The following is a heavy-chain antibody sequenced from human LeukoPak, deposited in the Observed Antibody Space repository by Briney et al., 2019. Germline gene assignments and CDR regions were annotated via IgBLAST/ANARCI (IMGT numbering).Heavy chain of an antibody. D-gene: IGHD3-10*01. J-gene: IGHJ4*02. V-gene: IGHV4-4*07. CDR3: ARHFHYYGSGSYLAY. CDR1: GGSISSYY. Sequence: SETLSLACTVSGGSISSYYWSWIRQPAGKGLEWIGRIYTSGSTNYNPSLKSRVTMAVDTSKNQFSLKLSSVTAADTAVYYCARHFHYYGSGSYLAYWGQGTLVTVSS. CDR2: IYTSGST.